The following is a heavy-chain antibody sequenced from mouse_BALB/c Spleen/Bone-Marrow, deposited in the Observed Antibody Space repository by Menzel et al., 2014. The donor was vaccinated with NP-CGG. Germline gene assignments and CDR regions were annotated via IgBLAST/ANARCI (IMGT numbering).Heavy chain of an antibody. V-gene: IGHV2-2*02. Sequence: VQLQQSGPGLVQPSQSLSITCTVSGFSLTSYGVHWVRPSPGKGLEWLGVIWSGGTTDYNAPFISRLSISKDNSKSQVFFKMNSLQANDTAIYYCARNPIRRNAMDYWGQGTSVTVSS. CDR1: GFSLTSYG. J-gene: IGHJ4*01. CDR2: IWSGGTT. D-gene: IGHD2-12*01. CDR3: ARNPIRRNAMDY.